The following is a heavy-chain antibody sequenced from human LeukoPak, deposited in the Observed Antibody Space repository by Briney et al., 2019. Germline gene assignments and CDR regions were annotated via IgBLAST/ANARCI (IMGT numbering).Heavy chain of an antibody. CDR2: IYWDDDK. Sequence: SGPTLVNPTQTLTLSCTFSGFLLTTGGVHVGWIRQPPGKALEWLALIYWDDDKRYNPSLKSRLTITKDTSKNQVVLTVANMDHVDTGTYYCAHGKVDIVPFDYWGQGTLVTVSS. CDR1: GFLLTTGGVH. V-gene: IGHV2-5*02. D-gene: IGHD5-12*01. CDR3: AHGKVDIVPFDY. J-gene: IGHJ4*02.